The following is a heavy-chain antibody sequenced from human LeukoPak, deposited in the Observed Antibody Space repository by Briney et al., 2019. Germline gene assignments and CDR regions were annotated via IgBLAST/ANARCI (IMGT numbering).Heavy chain of an antibody. V-gene: IGHV4-59*01. CDR1: GGSISSYY. Sequence: SQTLSLTCTVSGGSISSYYWSWIRQPPGKGLEWIGYIYYSGSTSYNPSLKSRVTISVDTSKNQFSLKLSSVTAADTAVYYCARDFSGGSSHHAFDIWGQGTMVTVSS. CDR2: IYYSGST. D-gene: IGHD1-26*01. J-gene: IGHJ3*02. CDR3: ARDFSGGSSHHAFDI.